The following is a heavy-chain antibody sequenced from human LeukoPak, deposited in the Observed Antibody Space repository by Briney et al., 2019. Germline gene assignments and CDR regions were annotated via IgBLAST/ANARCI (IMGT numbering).Heavy chain of an antibody. Sequence: SETLSLTCTVSDDSISDYYRGWIRQPPGKGLEWIGYFYNSGRSTYNPSLKSRVTISADTSKNQFTLNLSSVTAADTAVYYCARGRYGWLPFDYWGQGTLVTVSS. CDR2: FYNSGRS. CDR1: DDSISDYY. CDR3: ARGRYGWLPFDY. J-gene: IGHJ4*02. D-gene: IGHD3-16*01. V-gene: IGHV4-59*01.